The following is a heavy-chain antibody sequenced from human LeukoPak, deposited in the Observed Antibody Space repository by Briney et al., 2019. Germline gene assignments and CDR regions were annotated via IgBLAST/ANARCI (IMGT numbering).Heavy chain of an antibody. Sequence: QSGRSLRLSCAASGFTFSSYAMHWVRQAPGKGLEWVAVISNDGSNKYYADSVKGRFTISRDNSKNTLWLQMNSLRAEDTAVYYCARCESLNSGYRFGFDYWGQGTLVTVSS. J-gene: IGHJ4*02. V-gene: IGHV3-30*04. CDR1: GFTFSSYA. CDR2: ISNDGSNK. D-gene: IGHD3-22*01. CDR3: ARCESLNSGYRFGFDY.